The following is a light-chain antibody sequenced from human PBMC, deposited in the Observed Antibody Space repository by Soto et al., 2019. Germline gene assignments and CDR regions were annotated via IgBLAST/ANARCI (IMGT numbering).Light chain of an antibody. CDR1: SGSVSTSYY. V-gene: IGLV8-61*01. CDR3: VLHMCSGIWV. J-gene: IGLJ3*02. CDR2: ITN. Sequence: QAVVTQEPSFSVSPGGTVTLTCGLSSGSVSTSYYPSWYQQTPGQAPRTLIYITNTRSSGVPDRFSGSILGNKAALTITGAQADDESEYYCVLHMCSGIWVFGGGTNHTVL.